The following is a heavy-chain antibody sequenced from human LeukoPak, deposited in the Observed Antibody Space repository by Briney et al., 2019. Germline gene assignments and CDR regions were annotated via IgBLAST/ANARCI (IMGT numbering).Heavy chain of an antibody. V-gene: IGHV4-34*01. CDR1: GGSFSGYY. CDR2: INHSGST. D-gene: IGHD4-17*01. J-gene: IGHJ6*03. Sequence: PSETLSLTCAVYGGSFSGYYWSRIRQPPGKGLEWIGEINHSGSTNYNPSLKSRVTISVDTSKNQFSLKLSSVTAADTAVYYCARGNTVTTWAYYYYYYYMDVWGKGTTVTVSS. CDR3: ARGNTVTTWAYYYYYYYMDV.